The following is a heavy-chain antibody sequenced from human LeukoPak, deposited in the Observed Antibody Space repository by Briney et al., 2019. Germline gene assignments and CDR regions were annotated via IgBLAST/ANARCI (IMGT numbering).Heavy chain of an antibody. CDR1: GCSISSYY. CDR2: IYYSGST. V-gene: IGHV4-59*01. J-gene: IGHJ4*02. Sequence: SESLSLTCTVSGCSISSYYMSWIRQPPGKGLEWIGYIYYSGSTNYNPSLKSRVTISVDTSKNQFYLKLSSVTAAYMAVYYWARGEPPDYWRQGTLVTVSS. D-gene: IGHD1-26*01. CDR3: ARGEPPDY.